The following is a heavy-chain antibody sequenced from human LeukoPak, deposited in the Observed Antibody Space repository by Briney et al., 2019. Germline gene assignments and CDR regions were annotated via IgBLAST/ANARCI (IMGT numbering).Heavy chain of an antibody. V-gene: IGHV4-34*01. CDR3: ARGVRIAARSFDY. CDR2: INHSGST. J-gene: IGHJ4*02. D-gene: IGHD6-6*01. CDR1: GGSFSGYY. Sequence: SETLSLTCAVYGGSFSGYYWSWICQPPGKGLEWIGEINHSGSTNYNPSLKSRVTISVDTSKNQFSLKLSSVTAADTAVYYCARGVRIAARSFDYWGQGTLVTVSS.